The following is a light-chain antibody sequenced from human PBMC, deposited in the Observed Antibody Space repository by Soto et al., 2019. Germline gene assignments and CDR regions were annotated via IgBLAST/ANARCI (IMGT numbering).Light chain of an antibody. CDR3: ETCDSNTRV. V-gene: IGLV4-60*03. CDR2: LEGSGSY. CDR1: SGHSSYI. J-gene: IGLJ3*02. Sequence: QSVLTQSSSASASLGSSVKLTCTLSSGHSSYIIAWHQQQPGKAPRYLLKLEGSGSYNKGSGVPDRFSGSRSGADRYLTVSNLQAEDEAYYYCETCDSNTRVFGGGTKLTVL.